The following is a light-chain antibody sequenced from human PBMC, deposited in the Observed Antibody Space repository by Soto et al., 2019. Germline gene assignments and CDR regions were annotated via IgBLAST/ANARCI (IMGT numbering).Light chain of an antibody. CDR3: QQYGSSPRT. V-gene: IGKV3-20*01. CDR2: GAS. Sequence: EIVLTQSPGTLSLSPGESATLSCRASQSVSSSYLAWYQQKPGQAPRHLIYGASSSPTAIPDRFSGSGYGTHFPLPISRLEPEDFVLYYCQQYGSSPRTFGQGTQGEIK. CDR1: QSVSSSY. J-gene: IGKJ1*01.